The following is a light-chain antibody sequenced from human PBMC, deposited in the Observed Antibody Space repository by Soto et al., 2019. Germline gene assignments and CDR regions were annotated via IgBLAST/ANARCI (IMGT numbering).Light chain of an antibody. CDR1: QTILYTSINKNS. CDR2: WAS. J-gene: IGKJ2*01. Sequence: DIVMTQSPDSLAVSLGERATINCRSSQTILYTSINKNSLAWYQQKPGQPPTLLIYWASTRESGVPDRFSGSGSGTDFTLTISSLQAEDVAVYYCQQYYSSPYTFGPGTKLGIK. CDR3: QQYYSSPYT. V-gene: IGKV4-1*01.